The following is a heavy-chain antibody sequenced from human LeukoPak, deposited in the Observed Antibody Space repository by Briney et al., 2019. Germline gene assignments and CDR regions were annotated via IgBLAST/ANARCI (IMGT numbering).Heavy chain of an antibody. Sequence: GGSLRLSCAASGFTFSSYSMNWVRQAPGKGLEWVSSISSSSYIYYADSVKGRFTISRDNAKNSLYLQMNSLRAEDTAVYYCARDSGGQGDDYWGQGTLVTVSS. CDR1: GFTFSSYS. J-gene: IGHJ4*02. CDR2: ISSSSYI. CDR3: ARDSGGQGDDY. D-gene: IGHD2-15*01. V-gene: IGHV3-21*01.